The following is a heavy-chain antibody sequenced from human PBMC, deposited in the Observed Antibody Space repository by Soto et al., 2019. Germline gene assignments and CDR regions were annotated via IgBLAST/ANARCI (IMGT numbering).Heavy chain of an antibody. CDR1: GFTFSSYA. Sequence: GGSLRLSCAASGFTFSSYAMSWVRQAPGKGLEWVSAISGSGGSTYYADSVKGRFTISRDNSKNTLYLQMNSLRAEDTAVYYCARSPYSVSYLAYFDHWGQGTLVTVSS. J-gene: IGHJ4*02. V-gene: IGHV3-23*01. CDR2: ISGSGGST. CDR3: ARSPYSVSYLAYFDH. D-gene: IGHD1-26*01.